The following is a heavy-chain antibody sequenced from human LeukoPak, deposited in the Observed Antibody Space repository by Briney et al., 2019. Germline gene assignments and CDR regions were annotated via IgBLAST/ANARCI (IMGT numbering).Heavy chain of an antibody. CDR1: GFTFSDYY. Sequence: GGSLRLSCAASGFTFSDYYMGWIRQAPGRGLEWVSYISSSGSTIYYADPVKGRFTISRDNAKNSLYLQMNSLRAEDTAVYYCARASGSYRNLDYWGQGTLVTVSS. V-gene: IGHV3-11*01. CDR3: ARASGSYRNLDY. D-gene: IGHD1-26*01. CDR2: ISSSGSTI. J-gene: IGHJ4*02.